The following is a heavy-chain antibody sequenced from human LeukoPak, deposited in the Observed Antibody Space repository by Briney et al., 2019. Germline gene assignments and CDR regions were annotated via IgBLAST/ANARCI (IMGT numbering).Heavy chain of an antibody. Sequence: GRSLRLSCAASGFTFSNSGMHWVRQAPGKGLEWVGVIWYDGSNKYYADSVKGRFTVSTDNSKNTLYLQMLSLRAEDTAVYYCARDYYYDSSGFYAPWGQGTLVTVSS. CDR2: IWYDGSNK. J-gene: IGHJ5*02. D-gene: IGHD3-22*01. CDR1: GFTFSNSG. CDR3: ARDYYYDSSGFYAP. V-gene: IGHV3-33*01.